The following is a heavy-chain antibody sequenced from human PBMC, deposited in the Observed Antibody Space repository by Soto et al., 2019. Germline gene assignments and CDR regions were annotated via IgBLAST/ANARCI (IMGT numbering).Heavy chain of an antibody. Sequence: PSETLSLTCTVSGGSVSSGSYYWSWIRQPPGKGLEWIGYIYYSGSTNYNPSLKSRVTISVDTSKNQFSLKLSSVTAADTAVYYCARGNYGSAGVKNLRYYYYYYMDVWGKGTTVTVSS. J-gene: IGHJ6*03. D-gene: IGHD3-16*01. CDR3: ARGNYGSAGVKNLRYYYYYYMDV. CDR1: GGSVSSGSYY. V-gene: IGHV4-61*01. CDR2: IYYSGST.